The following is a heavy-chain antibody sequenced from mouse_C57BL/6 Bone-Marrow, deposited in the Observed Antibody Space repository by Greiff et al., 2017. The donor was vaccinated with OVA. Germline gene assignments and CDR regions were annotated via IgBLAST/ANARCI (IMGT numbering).Heavy chain of an antibody. CDR2: ILPGSGST. D-gene: IGHD1-1*01. CDR1: GYTFTGYW. CDR3: ARGHRYYYGSSYYAMDY. Sequence: QVQLQQSGAELMKPGASVKLSCKATGYTFTGYWIEWVKQRPGHGLEWIGEILPGSGSTNYNEKFKGKATFTADTSSNTAYMQLSSLTTEDSAIYYCARGHRYYYGSSYYAMDYWGQGTSVTVSS. J-gene: IGHJ4*01. V-gene: IGHV1-9*01.